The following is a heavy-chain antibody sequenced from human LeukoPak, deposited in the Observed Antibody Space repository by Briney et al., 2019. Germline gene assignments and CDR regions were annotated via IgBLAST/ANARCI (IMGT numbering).Heavy chain of an antibody. V-gene: IGHV4-38-2*02. CDR3: ARTTEGYAGGPGYSYYYYMDV. D-gene: IGHD5-12*01. CDR2: IYHSGST. J-gene: IGHJ6*03. CDR1: GYSISSGYY. Sequence: PSETLSLTCTVSGYSISSGYYWGWIRQPPGKGLEWIGSIYHSGSTNYNPSLKSRVTISVDTSKNQVSLKLRSVTAADTAVYYCARTTEGYAGGPGYSYYYYMDVWGKGTTVTISS.